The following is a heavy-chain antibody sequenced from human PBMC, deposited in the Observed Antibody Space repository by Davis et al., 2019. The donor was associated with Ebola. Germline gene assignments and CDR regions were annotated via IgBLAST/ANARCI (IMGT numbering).Heavy chain of an antibody. V-gene: IGHV1-18*01. CDR2: ISAYHGIA. D-gene: IGHD3-16*01. J-gene: IGHJ6*04. CDR1: GYTFTNFG. CDR3: ARGTRNGAAHYYYYALDV. Sequence: AASVKVSCKASGYTFTNFGLSWVRQAPGQGLEWMGWISAYHGIANYAQRFQGRVTMTTDTSMSTAYMELRSLRYDDTAVYYCARGTRNGAAHYYYYALDVWGKGATVTVSS.